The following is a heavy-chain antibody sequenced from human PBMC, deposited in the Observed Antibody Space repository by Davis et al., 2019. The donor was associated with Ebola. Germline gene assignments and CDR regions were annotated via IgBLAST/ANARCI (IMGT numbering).Heavy chain of an antibody. CDR1: GFIFRSYS. Sequence: GESLKISCAASGFIFRSYSMSWVRQAPGKGLEWVAGTSGKGTSTDYADSVKGRFTVSRDNSKNTLYLQMNSLRAEDTAVYYCATGGRMSVAGRVHYYYAMDDWGQGTTVTVSS. J-gene: IGHJ6*02. V-gene: IGHV3-23*01. CDR2: TSGKGTST. D-gene: IGHD6-19*01. CDR3: ATGGRMSVAGRVHYYYAMDD.